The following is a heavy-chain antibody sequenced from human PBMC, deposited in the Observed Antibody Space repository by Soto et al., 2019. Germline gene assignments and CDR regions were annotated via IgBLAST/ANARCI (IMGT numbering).Heavy chain of an antibody. CDR3: ARERSIAARRGGMDV. V-gene: IGHV5-10-1*01. Sequence: LKISCKGSGYSFTSYWISWVRQMPGKGLEWMGRIDPSDSYTNYSPSFQGHVTISADKSISTAYLQWSSLKASDTAMYYCARERSIAARRGGMDVWGQGTTVTVSS. J-gene: IGHJ6*02. CDR1: GYSFTSYW. CDR2: IDPSDSYT. D-gene: IGHD6-6*01.